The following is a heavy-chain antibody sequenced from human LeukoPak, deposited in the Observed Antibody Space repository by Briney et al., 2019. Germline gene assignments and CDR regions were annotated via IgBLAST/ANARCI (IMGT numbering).Heavy chain of an antibody. V-gene: IGHV3-23*01. CDR1: GFTFSSYA. J-gene: IGHJ4*02. Sequence: GGSLRLSCAASGFTFSSYAMSWVRQAPGKGLEWVSAISGSGGSTYYADSVKGRFTISRDNSKTTLYLQMHSLRAEDTAVYYCAKVVRPLPPPGLCFDYWGQGTLVTVSS. CDR2: ISGSGGST. CDR3: AKVVRPLPPPGLCFDY. D-gene: IGHD2-2*01.